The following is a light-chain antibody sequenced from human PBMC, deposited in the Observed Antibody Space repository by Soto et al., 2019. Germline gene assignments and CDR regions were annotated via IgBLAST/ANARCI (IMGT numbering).Light chain of an antibody. CDR1: QNIRNY. Sequence: DIQMTQTPSSLSPSVGDRVTIICQASQNIRNYLNWYQHKLGKAPRLLISDASHLEPGVPSSFSATGSGTDFTLTISDLQPGDRATYFCQQYDELPYTFGGGTRLEI. CDR3: QQYDELPYT. CDR2: DAS. J-gene: IGKJ2*01. V-gene: IGKV1-33*01.